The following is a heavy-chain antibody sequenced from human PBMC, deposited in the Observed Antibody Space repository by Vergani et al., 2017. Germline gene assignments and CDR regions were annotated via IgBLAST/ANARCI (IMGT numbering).Heavy chain of an antibody. V-gene: IGHV3-64*02. CDR1: GFTFSSYA. D-gene: IGHD1-26*01. J-gene: IGHJ6*02. CDR3: AKSSGSYSDYYYYGMDV. CDR2: ISSNGGST. Sequence: EVQLVESGEGLVQPGGSLRLSCAASGFTFSSYAMHWVRQAPGKGLEYVSAISSNGGSTYYADSVKGRFTISRDNSKNTLYLQMNSLRAEDTAVYYCAKSSGSYSDYYYYGMDVWGQGTTVTVSS.